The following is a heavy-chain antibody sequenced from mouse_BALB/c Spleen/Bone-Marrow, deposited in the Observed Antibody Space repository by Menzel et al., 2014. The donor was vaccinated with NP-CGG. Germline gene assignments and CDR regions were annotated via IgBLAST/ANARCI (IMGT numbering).Heavy chain of an antibody. Sequence: EVQLQESGGGLVQPGGSLKLSCAASGFTFSSYGMSWVRQTPDKRLELVATINSNGGSTYYPDGVKGRFTISRDNAKNALYLQMSSLKSEDTAMYYCARHYYGARWGQGTLVTVSA. J-gene: IGHJ3*01. CDR2: INSNGGST. V-gene: IGHV5-6-3*01. CDR3: ARHYYGAR. D-gene: IGHD1-2*01. CDR1: GFTFSSYG.